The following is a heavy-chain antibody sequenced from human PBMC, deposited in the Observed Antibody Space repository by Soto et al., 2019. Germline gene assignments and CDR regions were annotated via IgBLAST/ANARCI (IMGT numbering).Heavy chain of an antibody. Sequence: QVQLVQSGPEVKKPGASVKVSCKTSGYTFTSYGIAWVRQAPGQGLEWMGWISTYKGNTNYAQKFQGRVTMTTDTSPSTAYMELRSLRSDDTAVYYCATRSPAFGYWGQGTLVTVSS. CDR1: GYTFTSYG. J-gene: IGHJ4*02. V-gene: IGHV1-18*01. CDR2: ISTYKGNT. CDR3: ATRSPAFGY.